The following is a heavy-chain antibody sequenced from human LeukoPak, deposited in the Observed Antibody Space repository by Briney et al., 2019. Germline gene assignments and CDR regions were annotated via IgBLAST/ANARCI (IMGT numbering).Heavy chain of an antibody. CDR3: AQSGSLTGGGN. V-gene: IGHV3-73*01. Sequence: TGGSLRLSCAASGFTFSGSAMHWVRQASGKGLEWVGRIRSKANSYATAYAASVKGRFTISRDDSENTAYLQMNSLKTEDTAVYYCAQSGSLTGGGNWGQGTLVTVSS. CDR1: GFTFSGSA. D-gene: IGHD7-27*01. CDR2: IRSKANSYAT. J-gene: IGHJ4*02.